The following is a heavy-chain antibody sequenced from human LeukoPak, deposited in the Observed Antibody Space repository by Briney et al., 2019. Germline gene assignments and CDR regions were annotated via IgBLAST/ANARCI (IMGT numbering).Heavy chain of an antibody. CDR1: GGSFSGYY. CDR2: INHSGST. J-gene: IGHJ4*02. Sequence: PSETLSLTCAVYGGSFSGYYWSWIRQPPGKGLEWIGEINHSGSTNYNPSLKGRVTISVDTSKNQFSLKLSSVTAADTAVYYCHSGSYYLDYWGQGTLVTVSS. CDR3: HSGSYYLDY. D-gene: IGHD1-26*01. V-gene: IGHV4-34*01.